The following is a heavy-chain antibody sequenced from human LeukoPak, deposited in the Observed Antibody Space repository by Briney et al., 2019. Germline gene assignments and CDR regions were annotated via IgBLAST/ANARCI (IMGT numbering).Heavy chain of an antibody. CDR1: GGTFSSYA. CDR2: IIPIFGTA. V-gene: IGHV1-69*13. CDR3: ARSITIFGVVIIHHYFDY. D-gene: IGHD3-3*01. J-gene: IGHJ4*02. Sequence: ASVKVSCKASGGTFSSYAISWVRQAPGQGLEWMGGIIPIFGTANYAQKFQGRVTITADESTSTAYMELSSLRYEDTAVYYCARSITIFGVVIIHHYFDYWGQGTLVTVSS.